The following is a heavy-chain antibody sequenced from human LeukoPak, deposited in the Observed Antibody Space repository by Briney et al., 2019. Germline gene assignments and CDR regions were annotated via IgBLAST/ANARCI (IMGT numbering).Heavy chain of an antibody. Sequence: ASVKVSCKASGGSFSSYVVTWVRQAPGKGLEWMGGFDPEDGETIYAQKFQGRVTMTEDTSTDTAYMELSSLRSEDTAVYYCARWAYYYGSGSPEYWGQGTLVTVSS. CDR1: GGSFSSYV. CDR3: ARWAYYYGSGSPEY. V-gene: IGHV1-24*01. CDR2: FDPEDGET. J-gene: IGHJ4*02. D-gene: IGHD3-10*01.